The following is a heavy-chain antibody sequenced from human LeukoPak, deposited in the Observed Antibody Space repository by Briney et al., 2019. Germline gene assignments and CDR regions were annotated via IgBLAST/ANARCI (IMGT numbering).Heavy chain of an antibody. CDR2: INPSGGST. D-gene: IGHD1-26*01. CDR1: GYTFSNYY. Sequence: ASVKVSCKASGYTFSNYYMHWVRQAPGQGLEWMGLINPSGGSTSYAQKLQGRVTINRDTSTTTFYMDLSSLRSEDTAVYYCARGSSGSYYNYFDYWGQGTLVTVSS. J-gene: IGHJ4*02. CDR3: ARGSSGSYYNYFDY. V-gene: IGHV1-46*01.